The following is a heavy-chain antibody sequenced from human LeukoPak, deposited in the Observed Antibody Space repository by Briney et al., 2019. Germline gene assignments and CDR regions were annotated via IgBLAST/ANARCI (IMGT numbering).Heavy chain of an antibody. Sequence: ASVKVSCKASGYTFTGYYMHWVRQAPGQGLEWMGWINPNSGGTNYAQKFQGRVTMTRDTSISTAYMELSRPRSDDTAVYYCARDRYYYGSGSYHPFDYWGQGTLVTVSS. V-gene: IGHV1-2*02. CDR3: ARDRYYYGSGSYHPFDY. J-gene: IGHJ4*02. CDR2: INPNSGGT. CDR1: GYTFTGYY. D-gene: IGHD3-10*01.